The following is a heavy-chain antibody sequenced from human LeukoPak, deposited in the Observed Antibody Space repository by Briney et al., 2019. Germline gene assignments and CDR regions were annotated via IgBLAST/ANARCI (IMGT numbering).Heavy chain of an antibody. Sequence: GGSLRLSCAASGFTFSSYEMNWVRQVPGKGLEWVSYISSSGSTIYYADSVKGRFTISRDNAKNSLYLQMNSLRAEDTAVYYCARGDCSSTSCYGYYYYYGMDVWGQGTTVTVSS. J-gene: IGHJ6*02. CDR2: ISSSGSTI. D-gene: IGHD2-2*01. V-gene: IGHV3-48*03. CDR1: GFTFSSYE. CDR3: ARGDCSSTSCYGYYYYYGMDV.